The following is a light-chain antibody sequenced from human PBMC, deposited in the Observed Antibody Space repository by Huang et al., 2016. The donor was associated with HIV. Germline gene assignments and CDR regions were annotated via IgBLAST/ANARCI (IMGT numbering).Light chain of an antibody. Sequence: PGERATLSCRASQNIGDNLTWYQHKPGQAPRLLIYGASTSATAIPPRFSGSGSGTGFTLTISCLESEDFAVYYCQQFNNWPPRFTFGPGTTVDVK. CDR3: QQFNNWPPRFT. J-gene: IGKJ3*01. V-gene: IGKV3-15*01. CDR2: GAS. CDR1: QNIGDN.